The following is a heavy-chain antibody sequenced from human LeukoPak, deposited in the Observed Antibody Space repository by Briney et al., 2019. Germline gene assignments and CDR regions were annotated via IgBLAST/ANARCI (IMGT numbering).Heavy chain of an antibody. Sequence: GGSLRLSCAASGFTFSSYAMHWVRQAPGKGLEYFSAISSNGGSTYYANSVKGRFTISRDNSKNTLYLQMGSLRAGDMAVYYCARDFLSSGCFDYWGQGTLVTVSS. D-gene: IGHD6-19*01. CDR3: ARDFLSSGCFDY. J-gene: IGHJ4*02. V-gene: IGHV3-64*01. CDR2: ISSNGGST. CDR1: GFTFSSYA.